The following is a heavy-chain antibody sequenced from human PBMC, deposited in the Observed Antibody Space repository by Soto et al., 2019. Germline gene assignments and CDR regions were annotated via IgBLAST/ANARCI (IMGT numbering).Heavy chain of an antibody. Sequence: EVQLVQSGAEVKKPGESLKISCECFGYDFTTYWIGWVRQMPGKGLEWMGIIYPGDSDTKYTSSFQGQVTISADNSISTDYLQWHSMKASDTVMYFCARRGSGWSFDYWGQGTLVTVSS. V-gene: IGHV5-51*03. CDR1: GYDFTTYW. D-gene: IGHD6-19*01. J-gene: IGHJ4*02. CDR3: ARRGSGWSFDY. CDR2: IYPGDSDT.